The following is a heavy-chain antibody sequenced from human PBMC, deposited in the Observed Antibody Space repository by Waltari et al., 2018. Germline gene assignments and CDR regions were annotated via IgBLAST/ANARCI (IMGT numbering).Heavy chain of an antibody. J-gene: IGHJ4*02. CDR3: ARHPNYGDYRFDY. D-gene: IGHD4-17*01. Sequence: QLQLQESGPGLVKPSETLSLTCTVSGGSISSSSYYWGWLRQPPGKGLEWIGSIYYSGGPYYDPSRKSRVTISVDTSKNQFSLRLSAVTAAETAVYYGARHPNYGDYRFDYWGQGTLVTVSS. V-gene: IGHV4-39*01. CDR2: IYYSGGP. CDR1: GGSISSSSYY.